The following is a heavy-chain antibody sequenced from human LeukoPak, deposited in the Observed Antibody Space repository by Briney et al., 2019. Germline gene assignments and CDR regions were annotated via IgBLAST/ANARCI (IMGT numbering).Heavy chain of an antibody. CDR2: INWDGSLI. J-gene: IGHJ4*02. D-gene: IGHD2-21*02. CDR1: GFSFDDHA. V-gene: IGHV3-43D*03. CDR3: ARDMTAHSSAVSGVPGDY. Sequence: GGSLRLSCAASGFSFDDHAMHWVRQAPGKCLEWVSLINWDGSLIYYGDSVRGRFTISRDNSKNSLFLQMHSLRAEDSAFYYCARDMTAHSSAVSGVPGDYWGQGTLVTVSS.